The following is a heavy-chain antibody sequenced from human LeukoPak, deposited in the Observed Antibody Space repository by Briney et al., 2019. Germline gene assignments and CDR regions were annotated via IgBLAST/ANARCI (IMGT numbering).Heavy chain of an antibody. D-gene: IGHD6-6*01. CDR1: GFTFRGHG. J-gene: IGHJ4*02. CDR3: VRDIAARRIDY. CDR2: IWYDGSNK. V-gene: IGHV3-33*01. Sequence: GGSLRLSCAASGFTFRGHGMHWVRQTPGKGLEWVAVIWYDGSNKYYAVSVKGRFTISRDNSKNTLYLQMNSLRAEDTAVYYCVRDIAARRIDYWGQGTLVTVSS.